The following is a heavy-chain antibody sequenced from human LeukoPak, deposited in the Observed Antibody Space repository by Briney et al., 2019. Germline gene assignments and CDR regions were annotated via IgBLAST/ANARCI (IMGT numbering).Heavy chain of an antibody. CDR2: ISYSGSP. CDR1: GDSISSYY. CDR3: ARHVIYDSSGYYFDY. J-gene: IGHJ4*02. Sequence: SSETLSLTCTVPGDSISSYYWSWIRQPPGKGLEWIGYISYSGSPNYNPSLKSRVTISVDTSKNQFSLKLSSVTAADTAVYYCARHVIYDSSGYYFDYWGQGTLVTVSS. D-gene: IGHD3-22*01. V-gene: IGHV4-59*08.